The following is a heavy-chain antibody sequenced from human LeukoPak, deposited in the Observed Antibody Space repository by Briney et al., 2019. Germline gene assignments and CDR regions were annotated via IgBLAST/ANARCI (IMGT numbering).Heavy chain of an antibody. D-gene: IGHD5-12*01. V-gene: IGHV4-39*01. CDR2: IYYSGST. Sequence: SSETLSLTCTVSGGSISSSSYYWGWIRQSPGKGLEWIGSIYYSGSTYYNPSLKSRVTISVDTSKNQFSLKLSSVTAADTAVYYCARGIGGYGDAFDIWGQGTMVTVSS. J-gene: IGHJ3*02. CDR1: GGSISSSSYY. CDR3: ARGIGGYGDAFDI.